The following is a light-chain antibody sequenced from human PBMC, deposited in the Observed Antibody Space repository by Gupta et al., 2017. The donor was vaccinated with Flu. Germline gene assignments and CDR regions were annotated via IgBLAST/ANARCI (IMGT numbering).Light chain of an antibody. J-gene: IGLJ1*01. Sequence: ITISCTGTSSDIGSYNNVSWYLQYPGRAPKLMIYEVINRPSGVSNRFSGSKSGNTASLTISGLQAEDEADYYCSSYTSNSALYAFGTGTKVTVL. V-gene: IGLV2-14*01. CDR3: SSYTSNSALYA. CDR1: SSDIGSYNN. CDR2: EVI.